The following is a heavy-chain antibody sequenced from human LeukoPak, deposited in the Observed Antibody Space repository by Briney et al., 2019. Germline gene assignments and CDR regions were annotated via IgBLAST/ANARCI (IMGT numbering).Heavy chain of an antibody. Sequence: SETLSLTCTVSGASISSGGYYWSWIRQHPGKGLEWIGDICYSGSTYYNPSLKSRVTISVDTSKNQFSLKLSSVTAADTAVYYCARAQTYYYDSSGPFQIDYWGQGTLVTVSS. J-gene: IGHJ4*02. CDR3: ARAQTYYYDSSGPFQIDY. CDR1: GASISSGGYY. V-gene: IGHV4-31*03. D-gene: IGHD3-22*01. CDR2: ICYSGST.